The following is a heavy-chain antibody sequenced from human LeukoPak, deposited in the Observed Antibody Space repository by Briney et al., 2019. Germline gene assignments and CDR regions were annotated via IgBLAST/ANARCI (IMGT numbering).Heavy chain of an antibody. Sequence: PGRSLRLSCAASGFTFSSNAMHWVRQAPGKGLEWVAVISYDGSNKYYADSVKGRFTISRDNSKNTLYLQMNSLRAEDTAVYYCAREDYGDYSFYFDYWGQGTPVTVSS. CDR1: GFTFSSNA. D-gene: IGHD4-17*01. V-gene: IGHV3-30-3*01. CDR3: AREDYGDYSFYFDY. CDR2: ISYDGSNK. J-gene: IGHJ4*02.